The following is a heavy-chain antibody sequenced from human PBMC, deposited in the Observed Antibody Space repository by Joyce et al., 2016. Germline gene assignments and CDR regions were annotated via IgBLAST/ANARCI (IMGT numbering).Heavy chain of an antibody. CDR1: GYTFTNYY. D-gene: IGHD5-18*01. Sequence: QVQLVQSGAEVKKPGASVKVSCKASGYTFTNYYMHWVRQAPEQGLEGMGIINPSGGSTTSAQKVQGRVTMTRDTSTITVYMELGSLRSEDTAVYYCARDTAMATGYYYYGMDVWGQGTTVTVSS. CDR3: ARDTAMATGYYYYGMDV. V-gene: IGHV1-46*01. CDR2: INPSGGST. J-gene: IGHJ6*02.